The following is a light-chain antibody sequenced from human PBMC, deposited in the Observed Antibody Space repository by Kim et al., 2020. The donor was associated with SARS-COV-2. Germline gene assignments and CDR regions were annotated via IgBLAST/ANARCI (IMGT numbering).Light chain of an antibody. CDR2: GTS. J-gene: IGKJ1*01. V-gene: IGKV3-20*01. CDR3: QHYGSSWWT. Sequence: SPRESATLSCRASQSVISSYLAWYQHKPGQAPRLVIYGTSTRASGIADRFSGSGSGTDFTLTVSRLEPEDSAVYYCQHYGSSWWTFGPGTKVDIK. CDR1: QSVISSY.